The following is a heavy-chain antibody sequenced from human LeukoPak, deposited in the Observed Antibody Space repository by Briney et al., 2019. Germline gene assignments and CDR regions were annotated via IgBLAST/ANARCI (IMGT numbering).Heavy chain of an antibody. D-gene: IGHD6-19*01. CDR2: THYTGST. J-gene: IGHJ4*02. CDR3: AIGQWLDRYDY. Sequence: SETLSLTCTVSGGSISSYYWSWIRQPPGKGLEWIGYTHYTGSTSVNPSLKSRVTISVDTSKNQFSLKVSSVTAADTAVYYCAIGQWLDRYDYWGQGTLVTISS. V-gene: IGHV4-59*01. CDR1: GGSISSYY.